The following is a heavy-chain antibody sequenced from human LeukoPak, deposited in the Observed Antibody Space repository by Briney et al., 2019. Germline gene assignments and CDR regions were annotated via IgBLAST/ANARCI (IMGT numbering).Heavy chain of an antibody. CDR2: ISGNGGGT. V-gene: IGHV3-23*01. D-gene: IGHD4-17*01. CDR3: AKDYDDRFDYFDY. CDR1: GFTFSSYA. J-gene: IGHJ4*02. Sequence: GGSLRLSCAASGFTFSSYAMNWVRQAPGKGLEWVSAISGNGGGTYYADSVKGRFTISRDNSKNTLYLQMNSLRAEDTAVYYCAKDYDDRFDYFDYWGQGTLVTVSS.